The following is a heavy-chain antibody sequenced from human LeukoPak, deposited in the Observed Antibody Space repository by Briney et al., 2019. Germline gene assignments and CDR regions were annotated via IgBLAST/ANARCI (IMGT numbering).Heavy chain of an antibody. D-gene: IGHD2-8*01. CDR1: GFTFSSYA. CDR3: AKDLFNGYYFDY. CDR2: ISGRGGSK. J-gene: IGHJ4*02. V-gene: IGHV3-23*01. Sequence: PGGSLRLSCAASGFTFSSYAMSWVRKAPGKGPEWVSGISGRGGSKYYADSVKGRFTISRDNSKNMVYLQMNSLRAEDMAVYYCAKDLFNGYYFDYWGQGTLVTVSS.